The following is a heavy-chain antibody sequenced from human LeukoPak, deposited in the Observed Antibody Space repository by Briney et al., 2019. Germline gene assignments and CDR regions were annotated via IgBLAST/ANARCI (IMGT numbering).Heavy chain of an antibody. V-gene: IGHV1-18*01. Sequence: GASVKVSCKASGYTFTSYGISWVRQAPGQGLEWMGWISAYNGNTNYAQKLQGRVTMTTDTSTSTAYMELRSLRSDDTAVYYCARDSYERVVPADIAAELDHWGQGTLVTVSS. CDR3: ARDSYERVVPADIAAELDH. D-gene: IGHD2-2*02. CDR1: GYTFTSYG. J-gene: IGHJ4*02. CDR2: ISAYNGNT.